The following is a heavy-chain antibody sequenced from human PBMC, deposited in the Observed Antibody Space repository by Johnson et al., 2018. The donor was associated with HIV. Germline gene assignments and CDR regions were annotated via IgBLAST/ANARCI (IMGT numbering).Heavy chain of an antibody. CDR2: ISYAGSNK. CDR3: AKSGSSVWGVNSHDAFDI. D-gene: IGHD1-26*01. Sequence: VQLLESGGGVVQPGRSLRLFCAVSGFTFSSYGMHWVRQAPGKGLEWVAVISYAGSNKYYADSVKGRFTISRDNSKNTLYLQMNRLRTEDTAMYYCAKSGSSVWGVNSHDAFDIWGQGTMVTVSS. J-gene: IGHJ3*02. V-gene: IGHV3-30*18. CDR1: GFTFSSYG.